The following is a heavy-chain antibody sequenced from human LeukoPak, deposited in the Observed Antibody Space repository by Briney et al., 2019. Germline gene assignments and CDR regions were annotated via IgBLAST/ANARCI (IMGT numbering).Heavy chain of an antibody. V-gene: IGHV1-2*02. CDR1: GYTLTDFN. D-gene: IGHD2-21*02. J-gene: IGHJ4*02. Sequence: ASVTVSCKASGYTLTDFNMHWVRQAPGQGLEWMGLINPNSGGTNYAQKFQGRVTMTRDTSITTAYMELSGLTSDDTAVYYCAREGRLSYWGQGSLVTVSS. CDR2: INPNSGGT. CDR3: AREGRLSY.